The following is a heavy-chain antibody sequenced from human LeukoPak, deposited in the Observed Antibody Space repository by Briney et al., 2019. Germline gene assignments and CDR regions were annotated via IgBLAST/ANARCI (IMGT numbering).Heavy chain of an antibody. Sequence: PGGSLRLSCAASGFTFSSDWMSWGRQAPGKGPEWVANIKQDGSEKYYVDSVKGRFTISRDNAKNSLYLQMNSLRAEDTAVYYCARYHYSDSSGYKDFDYWGQGSLVTVSS. V-gene: IGHV3-7*01. J-gene: IGHJ4*02. CDR3: ARYHYSDSSGYKDFDY. CDR1: GFTFSSDW. CDR2: IKQDGSEK. D-gene: IGHD3-22*01.